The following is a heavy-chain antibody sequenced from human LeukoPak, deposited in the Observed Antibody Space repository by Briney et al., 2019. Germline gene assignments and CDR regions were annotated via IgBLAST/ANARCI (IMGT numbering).Heavy chain of an antibody. CDR2: IKQDGSEK. CDR1: GFTFSSYW. D-gene: IGHD3-3*01. Sequence: GGSLRLSCAASGFTFSSYWMSWVRQAPGKGLDWVANIKQDGSEKYYVDSVKGRFTISRDNAKNSLYLQMNSLRAEDTAVYYCAKAIAGYDFWSGYLGGYFDYWGQGTLVTVSS. CDR3: AKAIAGYDFWSGYLGGYFDY. J-gene: IGHJ4*02. V-gene: IGHV3-7*03.